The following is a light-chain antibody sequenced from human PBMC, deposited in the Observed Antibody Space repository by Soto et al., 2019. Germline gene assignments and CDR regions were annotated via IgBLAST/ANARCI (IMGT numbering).Light chain of an antibody. CDR3: QHYNSYSEA. V-gene: IGKV1-5*01. CDR2: AAS. CDR1: QSISSW. Sequence: VQMTQSPSTRSPSVGDRFTITFRASQSISSWLAWYQQKPGKAPKLLIYAASSLQSGVPSRFSGSGSGTEFTLTISSLQPDDFATYYCQHYNSYSEAFGQGTKVDIK. J-gene: IGKJ1*01.